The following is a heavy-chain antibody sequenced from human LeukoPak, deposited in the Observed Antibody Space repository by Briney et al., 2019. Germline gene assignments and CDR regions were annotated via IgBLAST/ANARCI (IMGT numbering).Heavy chain of an antibody. CDR2: IYYSGST. V-gene: IGHV4-30-4*08. CDR1: GGSISSGDYY. Sequence: SQTLSLTCTVSGGSISSGDYYWSWIRQPPGKGLEWIGYIYYSGSTYYNPSLKSRVTISVDTSKNQFSLKLSSVTAADTAVYYCARSLRITIFGVVIIPGWFDPWGQGTLVTVSS. CDR3: ARSLRITIFGVVIIPGWFDP. D-gene: IGHD3-3*01. J-gene: IGHJ5*02.